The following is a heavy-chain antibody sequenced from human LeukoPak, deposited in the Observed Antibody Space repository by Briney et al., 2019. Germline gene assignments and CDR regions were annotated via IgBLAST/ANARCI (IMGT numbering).Heavy chain of an antibody. Sequence: GSVKVSCKASGYTFTSYYMHWVRQAPGQGLEWMGIINPSGGSTSYAQKFQGRVTMTRDTSTNTVYMELSSLRSEDTAVYYCARDRPGYTFDYWGQGTLVTVSS. CDR1: GYTFTSYY. D-gene: IGHD5-24*01. CDR2: INPSGGST. CDR3: ARDRPGYTFDY. V-gene: IGHV1-46*01. J-gene: IGHJ4*02.